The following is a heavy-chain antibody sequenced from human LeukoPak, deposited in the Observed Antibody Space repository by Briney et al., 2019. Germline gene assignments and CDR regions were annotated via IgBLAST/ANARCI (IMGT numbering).Heavy chain of an antibody. Sequence: PGGSLRLSCAASGLTLTSDSMNWVRQAPGKGLEWISYISSGATTTYYADFVKGRFTISRDNAKNSLYLQMNSLRVDDTAVYYCAKGTVGAKYWGQGTLVTVSS. V-gene: IGHV3-48*04. CDR3: AKGTVGAKY. D-gene: IGHD1-26*01. CDR2: ISSGATTT. CDR1: GLTLTSDS. J-gene: IGHJ4*02.